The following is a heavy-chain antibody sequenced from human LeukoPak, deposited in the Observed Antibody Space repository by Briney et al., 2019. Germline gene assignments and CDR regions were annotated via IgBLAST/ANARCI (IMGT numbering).Heavy chain of an antibody. CDR2: TSSSDAGI. CDR3: ARTLTGYSSSWYAD. D-gene: IGHD6-13*01. J-gene: IGHJ4*02. V-gene: IGHV3-23*01. Sequence: GGSLRLSCAASGFTLSTYAMSWVRQTPGKGLEWVAATSSSDAGIYHADSVRGRFTISRDNSKNTLYLQMNSLRAEDTAVYYCARTLTGYSSSWYADWGQGTLVTVSS. CDR1: GFTLSTYA.